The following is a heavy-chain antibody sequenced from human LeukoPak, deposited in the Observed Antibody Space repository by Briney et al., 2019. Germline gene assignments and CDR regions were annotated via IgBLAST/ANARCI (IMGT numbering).Heavy chain of an antibody. CDR3: ARETTVVTQGVYYYYYYMDV. D-gene: IGHD4-23*01. V-gene: IGHV3-30*04. Sequence: GGSLRLSCAASGFTFSSYAMHWVRQAPGKGLEWVAVISYDGSNKYYADSVKGRFTISRDNSKNTLYLQMNSLRAEDTAVYYCARETTVVTQGVYYYYYYMDVWGKGTTVTVSS. CDR2: ISYDGSNK. CDR1: GFTFSSYA. J-gene: IGHJ6*03.